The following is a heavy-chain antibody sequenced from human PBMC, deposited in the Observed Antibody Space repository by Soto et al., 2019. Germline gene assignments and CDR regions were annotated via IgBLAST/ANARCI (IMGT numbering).Heavy chain of an antibody. CDR3: ARDRSCSSASCYEMGVLDY. V-gene: IGHV3-64*01. CDR1: EFTFSSYA. D-gene: IGHD2-2*01. CDR2: ISSDGGST. J-gene: IGHJ4*02. Sequence: GGSLRLSCAASEFTFSSYAMHWVRQAPGKGLECVSGISSDGGSTYYANSVKGRFTISRDNSKNTLYLQMGSLRAEDMAVYFCARDRSCSSASCYEMGVLDYWTLRTLVTVSS.